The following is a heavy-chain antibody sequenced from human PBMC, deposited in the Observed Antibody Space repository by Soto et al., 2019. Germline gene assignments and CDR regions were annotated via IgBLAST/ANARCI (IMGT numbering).Heavy chain of an antibody. Sequence: SETLSLTCPVSGCSISSYYRSWIRQPPGKGLEWIGYIYYSGSTNYNPSLKSRVTISVDTSKNQFSLKLSSVTAADTAVYYCARQSSSQQLVPYYYYYMDVWGKGTTVTVSS. CDR2: IYYSGST. CDR3: ARQSSSQQLVPYYYYYMDV. J-gene: IGHJ6*03. CDR1: GCSISSYY. D-gene: IGHD6-13*01. V-gene: IGHV4-59*01.